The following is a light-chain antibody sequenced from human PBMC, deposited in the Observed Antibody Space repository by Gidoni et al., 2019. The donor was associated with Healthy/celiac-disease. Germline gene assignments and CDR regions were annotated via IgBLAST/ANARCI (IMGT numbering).Light chain of an antibody. Sequence: DIQMNQSPSSLSASVGDRVTITCQASKDISNYLNWYQQKPGKAPTLLIYAASNLETGVPSRFSGSGSGTDFTFTISSLQPEDIATYYCQQYYNLPLTFGPGTKVDIK. J-gene: IGKJ3*01. CDR1: KDISNY. CDR2: AAS. V-gene: IGKV1-33*01. CDR3: QQYYNLPLT.